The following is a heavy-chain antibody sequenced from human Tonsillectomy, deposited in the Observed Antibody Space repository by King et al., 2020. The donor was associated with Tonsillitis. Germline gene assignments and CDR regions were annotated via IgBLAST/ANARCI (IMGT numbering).Heavy chain of an antibody. CDR2: IYYSGST. CDR3: ARLKGGTAAGRSIDY. CDR1: GGSISSSSYY. J-gene: IGHJ4*02. V-gene: IGHV4-39*01. D-gene: IGHD6-13*01. Sequence: QLQESGPGLVKPSETLSLTCTVSGGSISSSSYYWGWIRQPPGKGLEWIGSIYYSGSTYYNPSLKSRVTISVDTSKNQFSLKLSSVTAADTAVYYCARLKGGTAAGRSIDYWGQGTLVTVSS.